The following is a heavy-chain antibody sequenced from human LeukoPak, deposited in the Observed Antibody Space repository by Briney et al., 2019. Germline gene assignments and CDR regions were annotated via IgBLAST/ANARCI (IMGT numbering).Heavy chain of an antibody. J-gene: IGHJ5*02. CDR2: IYYSGST. CDR3: ARSLWFGEWWFDP. D-gene: IGHD3-10*01. V-gene: IGHV4-59*01. Sequence: SETPSLTCTVSGGSISSYYWSWIRQPPGKGLEWIGYIYYSGSTNYNPSLKSRVTISVDTSKNQFSLKLSSVTAADTAVYYCARSLWFGEWWFDPWGQGTLVTVSS. CDR1: GGSISSYY.